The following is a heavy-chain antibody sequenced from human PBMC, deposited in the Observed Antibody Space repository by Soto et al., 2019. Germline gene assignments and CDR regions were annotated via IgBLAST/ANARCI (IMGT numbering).Heavy chain of an antibody. V-gene: IGHV1-69*13. CDR2: IIPIFGTA. CDR1: GGTFSSYA. Sequence: ASVKVSCKASGGTFSSYAISWVRQAPGQGLEWMGGIIPIFGTANYAQKFQGRVTITADESTSTAYMELSSLRSEDTAVYYCARDKHDILTGYLKNFDYWGQGTLVTVSS. CDR3: ARDKHDILTGYLKNFDY. D-gene: IGHD3-9*01. J-gene: IGHJ4*02.